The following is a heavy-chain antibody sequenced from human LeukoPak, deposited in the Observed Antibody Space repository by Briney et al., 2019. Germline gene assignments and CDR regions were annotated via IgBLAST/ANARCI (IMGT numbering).Heavy chain of an antibody. V-gene: IGHV3-30*18. CDR2: ISYDGSNK. CDR1: GFTFSSYG. Sequence: GRSLRLSCAASGFTFSSYGMHWVRQAPGKGLEWVAVISYDGSNKYYADSVKGRFAISRDNSKNTLYLQMNSLRAEDTAVYYCAKGPQGYYYYMDVWGKGTTVTISS. CDR3: AKGPQGYYYYMDV. J-gene: IGHJ6*03.